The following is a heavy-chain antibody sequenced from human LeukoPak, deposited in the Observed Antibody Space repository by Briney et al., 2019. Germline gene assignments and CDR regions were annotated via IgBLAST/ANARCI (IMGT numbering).Heavy chain of an antibody. CDR1: GYTFTSYD. CDR3: ARGFSSSWYYPTKRFDY. D-gene: IGHD6-13*01. Sequence: ASVKVSCKASGYTFTSYDINWVRQATGQGLEWMGWMNPNSGNTGYAQKFQGRVTMTRNTSISTAYMELSSLRSEDTAVYYCARGFSSSWYYPTKRFDYWGQGTLVTVSS. CDR2: MNPNSGNT. V-gene: IGHV1-8*01. J-gene: IGHJ4*02.